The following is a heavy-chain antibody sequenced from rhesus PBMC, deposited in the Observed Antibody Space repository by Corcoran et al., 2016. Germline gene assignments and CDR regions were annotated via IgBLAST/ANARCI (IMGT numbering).Heavy chain of an antibody. CDR1: GGSFSGYY. CDR3: ARDPGGYGRYSKRGGY. V-gene: IGHV4-165*01. CDR2: VRGRTGNP. D-gene: IGHD4-23*01. J-gene: IGHJ4*01. Sequence: QVQLQESGPGLVKPSETLSLTCAVSGGSFSGYYWGWIRQPPGKGLEWIGYVRGRTGNPHYNPSLKSRVTISTDTSKNQFSLRPSSVTDADTAVYYCARDPGGYGRYSKRGGYWGQGVLVTVSS.